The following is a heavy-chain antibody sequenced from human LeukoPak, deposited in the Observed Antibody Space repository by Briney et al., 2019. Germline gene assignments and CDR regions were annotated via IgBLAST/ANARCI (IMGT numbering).Heavy chain of an antibody. CDR2: IYTSGST. CDR1: GGSISSGGYY. V-gene: IGHV4-61*08. CDR3: ARGVGVPAANPASDYYYYMDV. J-gene: IGHJ6*03. Sequence: SETLSLTCTVSGGSISSGGYYWSWIRQHPGKGLEWIGYIYTSGSTNYNPSLKSRVTMSVDTSKNQFSLKLSSVTAADTAVYYCARGVGVPAANPASDYYYYMDVWGKGTTVTVSS. D-gene: IGHD2-2*01.